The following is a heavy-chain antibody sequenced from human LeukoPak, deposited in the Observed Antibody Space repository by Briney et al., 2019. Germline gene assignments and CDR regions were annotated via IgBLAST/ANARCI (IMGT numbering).Heavy chain of an antibody. CDR2: ISSDSGTI. Sequence: SGGSLRLSCIASGFTFRSYSINWVRQAPGQGLDWVSYISSDSGTIYYADSVEGRFTISRDNAQNLVYLQMNSLRADDTAVYYCAREGRLRPSHIDYWGQGTLVTVSS. D-gene: IGHD2-15*01. V-gene: IGHV3-48*04. J-gene: IGHJ4*02. CDR1: GFTFRSYS. CDR3: AREGRLRPSHIDY.